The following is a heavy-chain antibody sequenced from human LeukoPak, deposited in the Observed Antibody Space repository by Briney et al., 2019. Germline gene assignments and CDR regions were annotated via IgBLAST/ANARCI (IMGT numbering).Heavy chain of an antibody. J-gene: IGHJ6*03. CDR1: GYTFNSHG. CDR2: ISTYIGNT. Sequence: ASVKVSCKASGYTFNSHGISWVRQAPGQGLEWMGWISTYIGNTNYAQKLQGRVTMTTDTSTSTAYMELRSLRSDDTAVYYCARGPGGRSGYYPLEDYYYYYYMDVWGKGTTVTVSS. V-gene: IGHV1-18*01. CDR3: ARGPGGRSGYYPLEDYYYYYYMDV. D-gene: IGHD3-22*01.